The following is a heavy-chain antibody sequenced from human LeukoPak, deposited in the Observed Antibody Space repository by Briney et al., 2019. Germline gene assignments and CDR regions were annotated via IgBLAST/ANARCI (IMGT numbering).Heavy chain of an antibody. CDR1: GFTFSNAW. V-gene: IGHV3-15*01. Sequence: SGGSLRLSCAASGFTFSNAWMSWVRQAPGKGLEWVGRIKSKTDGGTTDYAAPVKGRFTISRDDSKNTLYLQMNSLKTEDTAVYYCTTGPIRFGELARYDYWGQGTLVTVSS. D-gene: IGHD3-10*01. J-gene: IGHJ4*02. CDR3: TTGPIRFGELARYDY. CDR2: IKSKTDGGTT.